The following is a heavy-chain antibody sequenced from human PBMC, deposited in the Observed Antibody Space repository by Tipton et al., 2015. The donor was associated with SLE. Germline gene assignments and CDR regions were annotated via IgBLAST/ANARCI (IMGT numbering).Heavy chain of an antibody. CDR1: GYTFTSYY. J-gene: IGHJ4*01. CDR2: INPSAGST. D-gene: IGHD6-13*01. CDR3: SIDASRSSYFDD. V-gene: IGHV1-46*01. Sequence: QSGPEVKKPVASVKVSCKASGYTFTSYYMHWVRQAPGQGLEWMGVINPSAGSTSYAQKVQGRAIMTRDTSTRTAYMEPCSLRSQDTAAYYCSIDASRSSYFDDWGHGSLAPASS.